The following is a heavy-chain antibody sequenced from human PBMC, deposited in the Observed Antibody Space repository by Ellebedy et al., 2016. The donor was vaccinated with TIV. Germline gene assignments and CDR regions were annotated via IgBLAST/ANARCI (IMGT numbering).Heavy chain of an antibody. Sequence: GESLKISCAVSGFTFSNFAMHWVRQAPGKGLEWVAVISFDGSNTYYADSVRGRFTISRDNTKNTLNLQMNSLRSEDTALYYCAREWDYGDPNHFDYWGRGTLVTVSS. CDR3: AREWDYGDPNHFDY. V-gene: IGHV3-30*04. J-gene: IGHJ4*02. CDR2: ISFDGSNT. CDR1: GFTFSNFA. D-gene: IGHD4-17*01.